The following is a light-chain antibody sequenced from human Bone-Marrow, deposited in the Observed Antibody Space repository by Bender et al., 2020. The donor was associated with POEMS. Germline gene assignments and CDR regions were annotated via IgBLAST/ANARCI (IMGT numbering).Light chain of an antibody. J-gene: IGLJ2*01. CDR3: YSATDNNLGL. Sequence: SSELTQTPSVAVSPGQTARITCSGDALAKQYAYWYQLKAGQAPVLVIYKDNERPSGIPERFSGSSSGTSVTLTISGAQVEDEADYYCYSATDNNLGLFGGGTKVTVL. V-gene: IGLV3-25*02. CDR1: ALAKQY. CDR2: KDN.